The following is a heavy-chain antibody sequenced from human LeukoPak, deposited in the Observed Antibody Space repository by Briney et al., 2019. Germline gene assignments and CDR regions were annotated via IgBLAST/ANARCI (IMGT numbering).Heavy chain of an antibody. CDR2: INPNSGDT. Sequence: ASVKVSCKASGYTFSGSYIHWVRQAPGQGLEWVGRINPNSGDTNYPQKFQGRVTMTRDTSITTAYMELSSLTSDDTALYFCARSAGHCNNGVCFTDYYMDVWGKGTTVTVSS. D-gene: IGHD2-8*01. CDR3: ARSAGHCNNGVCFTDYYMDV. V-gene: IGHV1-2*06. CDR1: GYTFSGSY. J-gene: IGHJ6*03.